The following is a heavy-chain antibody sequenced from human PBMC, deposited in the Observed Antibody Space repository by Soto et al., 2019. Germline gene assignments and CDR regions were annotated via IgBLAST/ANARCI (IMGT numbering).Heavy chain of an antibody. CDR3: AKDRRKWGDSPCEK. Sequence: QVQLVESGGGVVQPGRSLRLSCAASGFTFSKFGMHWLRQAPGRGLEWVAGISNDGSDEYYVDSVKGRFNISIDNSKITLMLQMNSLRFEDTAVYFCAKDRRKWGDSPCEKWGQGTLVTVSS. J-gene: IGHJ4*02. V-gene: IGHV3-30*18. D-gene: IGHD2-21*02. CDR1: GFTFSKFG. CDR2: ISNDGSDE.